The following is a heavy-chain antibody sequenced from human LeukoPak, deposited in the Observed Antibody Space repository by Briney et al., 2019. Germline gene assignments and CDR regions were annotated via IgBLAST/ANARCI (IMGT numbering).Heavy chain of an antibody. CDR2: IYYSGST. V-gene: IGHV4-30-4*08. J-gene: IGHJ5*02. CDR1: GGSISSGDYY. D-gene: IGHD5-12*01. CDR3: ARDVDPPNNWFDP. Sequence: SETLSLTCTVSGGSISSGDYYWSWIRQPPGKGLVWIGYIYYSGSTYYNPSLKSRVTISVDTSKNQFSLKLSSVTAADTAVYYCARDVDPPNNWFDPWGQGTLVTVSS.